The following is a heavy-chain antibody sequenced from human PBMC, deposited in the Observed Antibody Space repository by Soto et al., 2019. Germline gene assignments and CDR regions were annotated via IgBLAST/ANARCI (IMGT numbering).Heavy chain of an antibody. J-gene: IGHJ6*02. CDR2: ISGSGGST. Sequence: GGSLRLSCAASGFTFSSYAMSWVRQAPGRGLEWVSAISGSGGSTYYADSVKGRFTISRDNSKNTLYLQMNSLRAEDTAVYYCAKDQVRGVEALYYYYCGMDVWVQGTTVTVSS. CDR3: AKDQVRGVEALYYYYCGMDV. CDR1: GFTFSSYA. V-gene: IGHV3-23*01. D-gene: IGHD3-10*01.